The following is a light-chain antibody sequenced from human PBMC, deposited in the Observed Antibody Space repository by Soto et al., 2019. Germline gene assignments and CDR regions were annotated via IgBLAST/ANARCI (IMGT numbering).Light chain of an antibody. CDR1: RSDVGSYNF. CDR2: EAD. V-gene: IGLV2-23*01. J-gene: IGLJ2*01. Sequence: QSVLTQPASVSGSPGQSITISCTGSRSDVGSYNFVSWYQLLPGKAPRLIIFEADKRPSGASSRFSGSKSGYTASLTISGLQAEDEADYLCCSYAGDSALIFGGGTKLTVL. CDR3: CSYAGDSALI.